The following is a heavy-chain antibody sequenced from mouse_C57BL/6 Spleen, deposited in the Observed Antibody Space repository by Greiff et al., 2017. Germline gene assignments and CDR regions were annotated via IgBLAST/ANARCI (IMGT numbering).Heavy chain of an antibody. CDR2: IDPSDSYT. V-gene: IGHV1-69*01. J-gene: IGHJ2*01. Sequence: QVQLQQPGAELVMPGASVKLSCKASGYTFTSYWMHWVKQRPGQGLEWIGEIDPSDSYTNYNQKFKGKSTLTVDKSSSPAYMQLSSLTSEDSAVYYCARSVTTVVAPYFDYWGQGTTLTVSS. CDR3: ARSVTTVVAPYFDY. CDR1: GYTFTSYW. D-gene: IGHD1-1*01.